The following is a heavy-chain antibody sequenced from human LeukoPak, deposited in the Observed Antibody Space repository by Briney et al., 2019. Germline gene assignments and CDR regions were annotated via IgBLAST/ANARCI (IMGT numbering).Heavy chain of an antibody. V-gene: IGHV4-61*01. CDR1: GGSVSSGSYY. J-gene: IGHJ4*02. CDR3: ARLRWYRGLTEFDY. D-gene: IGHD4-23*01. Sequence: PSETLSLTCTVSGGSVSSGSYYWSWIRQPPGRGLAWIGCISYTGNTNFNPSLKSRVTISVDTSKRQFSLKLSSVTAADTAVYYCARLRWYRGLTEFDYWGQGTLVTVSS. CDR2: ISYTGNT.